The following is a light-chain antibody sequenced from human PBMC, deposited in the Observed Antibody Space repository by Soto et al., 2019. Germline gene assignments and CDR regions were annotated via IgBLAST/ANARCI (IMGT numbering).Light chain of an antibody. CDR1: SSDIGGYSY. Sequence: QSVLTQPASVSGSPGQSITVSCTGTSSDIGGYSYVSWYQHHPGKAPKLLIYEVINRPSGASIRFSGSKSGNTASLTISGLQVEDEADYYCSSYGSTTTLVFGTGTKVTVL. V-gene: IGLV2-14*01. CDR3: SSYGSTTTLV. CDR2: EVI. J-gene: IGLJ1*01.